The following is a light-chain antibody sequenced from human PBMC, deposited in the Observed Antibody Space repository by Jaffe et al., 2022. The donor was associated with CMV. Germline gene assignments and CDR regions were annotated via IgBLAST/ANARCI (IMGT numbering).Light chain of an antibody. Sequence: DIQMTQSPSSVSASVGDRITITCRASQGINTWLAWYQQKPGEAPKLLIYAAYNLQSGVPSRFSGSGSGTDFTLTISSLQPEDFATYFCQQANSFPLTFGGGTKVEIK. CDR3: QQANSFPLT. J-gene: IGKJ4*01. V-gene: IGKV1-12*01. CDR2: AAY. CDR1: QGINTW.